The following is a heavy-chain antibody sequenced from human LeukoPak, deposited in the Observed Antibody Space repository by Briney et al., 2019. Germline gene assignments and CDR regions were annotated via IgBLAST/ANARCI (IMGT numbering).Heavy chain of an antibody. CDR1: GFTFSSYA. CDR3: AKEPITMVRGVRRNWFDP. Sequence: GGSLRLSCAASGFTFSSYAMHWVRQAPGKGLEWVAVISYDGSNKYYADSVKGRFTISRDNSKNTLYLQMNSLRAEDTAVYYCAKEPITMVRGVRRNWFDPWGQGTLVTVSS. CDR2: ISYDGSNK. J-gene: IGHJ5*02. V-gene: IGHV3-30-3*01. D-gene: IGHD3-10*01.